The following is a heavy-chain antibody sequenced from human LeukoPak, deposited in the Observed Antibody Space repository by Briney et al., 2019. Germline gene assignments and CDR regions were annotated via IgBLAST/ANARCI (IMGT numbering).Heavy chain of an antibody. J-gene: IGHJ5*02. CDR2: ISSSGSTI. CDR3: ARAPSAANVLWFDP. D-gene: IGHD2-2*01. V-gene: IGHV3-48*03. Sequence: SGGSLRLSCAASGFTFSSYEMNWVRQAPGKGLEWVSYISSSGSTIYYADSVKGRFTMSRDNAKNSLYLQMNSLRAEDTAVYYCARAPSAANVLWFDPWGQGTLVTVSS. CDR1: GFTFSSYE.